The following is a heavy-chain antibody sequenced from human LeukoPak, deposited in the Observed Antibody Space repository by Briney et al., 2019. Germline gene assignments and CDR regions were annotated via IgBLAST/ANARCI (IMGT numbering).Heavy chain of an antibody. D-gene: IGHD1-26*01. V-gene: IGHV1-18*01. CDR3: ARTPLLVGATTAPDY. CDR2: ISAYNGNT. J-gene: IGHJ4*02. CDR1: GYTFTSYG. Sequence: ASVKVSCKASGYTFTSYGIIWVRQAPGQGLEWMGWISAYNGNTNYAQKLQGRVTMTTDTSTSTAYMELRSLRSDDTAVYYCARTPLLVGATTAPDYWGQGTLVTVSS.